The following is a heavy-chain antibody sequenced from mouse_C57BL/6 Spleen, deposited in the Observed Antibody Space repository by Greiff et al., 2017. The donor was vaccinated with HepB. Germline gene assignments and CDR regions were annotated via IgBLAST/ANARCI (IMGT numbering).Heavy chain of an antibody. CDR1: GFNIKNTY. V-gene: IGHV14-3*01. Sequence: VQLKQSVAELVRPGASVKLSCTASGFNIKNTYMHWVKQRPEQGLEWIGRIDPANGNTKYAPKFQGKATITADTSSNTAYLQLSSLTSEDTAIYYGARGSYGSSAWFAYGAKGLWSLSLQ. J-gene: IGHJ3*01. CDR3: ARGSYGSSAWFAY. D-gene: IGHD1-1*01. CDR2: IDPANGNT.